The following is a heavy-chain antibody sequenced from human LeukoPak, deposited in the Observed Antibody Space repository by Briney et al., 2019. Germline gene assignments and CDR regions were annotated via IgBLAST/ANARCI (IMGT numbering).Heavy chain of an antibody. CDR2: IDSVGNRI. CDR1: GFTFSNYW. CDR3: VADSENRSGGDY. J-gene: IGHJ4*02. V-gene: IGHV3-74*01. D-gene: IGHD1-14*01. Sequence: AGGSLRLXCAGSGFTFSNYWIHWVRQVPGKGLLWVSRIDSVGNRIVYADSVKGRFTISRDNAKNTVYLQMNSLRAEDTAVYYSVADSENRSGGDYWGQGTLVTVSS.